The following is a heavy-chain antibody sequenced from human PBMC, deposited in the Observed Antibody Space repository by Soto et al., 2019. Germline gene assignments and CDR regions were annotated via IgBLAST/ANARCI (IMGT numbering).Heavy chain of an antibody. CDR3: ARDPTTVTYDYYYYYGMDV. CDR2: IYYSGST. D-gene: IGHD4-4*01. J-gene: IGHJ6*02. Sequence: SETLSLTCTVSGGSISSYYWSWIRQPPGKGLEWIGYIYYSGSTNYNPSLKSRVTISVDTSKNQFSLKLSSVTAADTAVYYCARDPTTVTYDYYYYYGMDVWGQGTTVTVSS. V-gene: IGHV4-59*01. CDR1: GGSISSYY.